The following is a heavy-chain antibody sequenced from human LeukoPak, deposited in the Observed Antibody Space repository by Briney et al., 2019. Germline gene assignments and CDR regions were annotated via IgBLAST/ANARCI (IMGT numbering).Heavy chain of an antibody. J-gene: IGHJ4*02. CDR2: ISGSDYHI. V-gene: IGHV3-23*01. CDR3: ANDPIDSYGR. Sequence: GGSLRLSCAASGFTFSTYAMSWVRQAPGKGLEWVSIISGSDYHIYYADSVKGRFTISRDNSKNTLYLQMNGLRAEDTAVYYCANDPIDSYGRWGQGTLVTVSS. D-gene: IGHD5-18*01. CDR1: GFTFSTYA.